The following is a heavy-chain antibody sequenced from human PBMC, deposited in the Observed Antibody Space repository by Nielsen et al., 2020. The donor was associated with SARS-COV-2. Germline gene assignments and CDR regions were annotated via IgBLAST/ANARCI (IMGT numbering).Heavy chain of an antibody. J-gene: IGHJ4*02. CDR1: GFTFSSYW. V-gene: IGHV3-7*03. CDR2: IKQDGSEK. D-gene: IGHD1-26*01. Sequence: GGSLRLSCAASGFTFSSYWMNWVRQAPGKGLEWVANIKQDGSEKYYGDSVKGRFTISRDNAKNSLYLQMNSLKTEDTAVYYCTTEEAWELLAVWYFDYWGQGTLVTVSS. CDR3: TTEEAWELLAVWYFDY.